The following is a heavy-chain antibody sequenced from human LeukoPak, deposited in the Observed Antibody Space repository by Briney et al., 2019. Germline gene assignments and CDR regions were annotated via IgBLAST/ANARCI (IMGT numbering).Heavy chain of an antibody. V-gene: IGHV3-66*02. CDR1: GFSVSSNY. CDR3: AREGSSGGYFDY. D-gene: IGHD6-6*01. CDR2: IYSGGST. J-gene: IGHJ4*02. Sequence: GGSLRLSCAASGFSVSSNYMSWVRQAPGKGLEWVSVIYSGGSTYYADSVKGRFTISRDNSKNTLYLQMNSLRAEDMAVYYCAREGSSGGYFDYWGQGTLVTVSS.